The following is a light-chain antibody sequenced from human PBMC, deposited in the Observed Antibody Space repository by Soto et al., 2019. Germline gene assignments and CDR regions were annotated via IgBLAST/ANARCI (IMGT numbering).Light chain of an antibody. V-gene: IGLV2-14*01. CDR3: SSYSSGSTVV. J-gene: IGLJ2*01. CDR2: EVT. CDR1: RSDVGGYNY. Sequence: QSALTQPASVSGSPGQSITISCTGTRSDVGGYNYVSWYQLHPGKAPKLLIYEVTNRPAEVSNRFSGSKSGITASLTISGLQSEDEADSYCSSYSSGSTVVFGGGTKLTVL.